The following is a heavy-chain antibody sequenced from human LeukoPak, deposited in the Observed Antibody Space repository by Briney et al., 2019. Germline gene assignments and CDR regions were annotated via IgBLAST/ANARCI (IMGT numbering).Heavy chain of an antibody. J-gene: IGHJ4*02. D-gene: IGHD3-10*01. CDR3: AKGSF. CDR2: ISESGGST. Sequence: PGGSLRLSCVVSGFTFSTPAMSWVRQAPGKGLEWVSGISESGGSTYYADSVKGRFTSSRDNSKNTLYLQMNNLRAEDTAAYYCAKGSFWGQGTLVTVSS. CDR1: GFTFSTPA. V-gene: IGHV3-23*01.